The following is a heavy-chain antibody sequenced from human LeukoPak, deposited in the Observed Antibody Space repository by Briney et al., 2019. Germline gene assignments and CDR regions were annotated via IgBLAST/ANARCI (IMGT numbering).Heavy chain of an antibody. CDR1: GGSISSGGYY. CDR2: IFHSGST. D-gene: IGHD3-10*01. J-gene: IGHJ6*02. V-gene: IGHV4-30-2*01. Sequence: SETLSLTCTVSGGSISSGGYYWGWIRQPPGKGLEWIGYIFHSGSTYYNPSLKSRVTISVDKSKNQFSLKLSSVTAADTAVYYCARFEFSYGMDVWGQGTTVTVSS. CDR3: ARFEFSYGMDV.